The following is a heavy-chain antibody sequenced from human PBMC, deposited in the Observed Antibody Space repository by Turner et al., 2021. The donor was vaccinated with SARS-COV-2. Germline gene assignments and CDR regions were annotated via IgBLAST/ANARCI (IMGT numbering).Heavy chain of an antibody. J-gene: IGHJ4*02. CDR2: TSYDGSNK. CDR3: AKQLGLYSNPMYYFDY. Sequence: QVQLVESGGGVVQPGRSLKLSCAASGFTFSSYGIHWVRQAPGKVLKWVAVTSYDGSNKYYTVSVKGRFTISRDNSKNTLYLQMNSLRADDTAVYYCAKQLGLYSNPMYYFDYWGQGTLVTVSS. CDR1: GFTFSSYG. V-gene: IGHV3-30*18. D-gene: IGHD4-4*01.